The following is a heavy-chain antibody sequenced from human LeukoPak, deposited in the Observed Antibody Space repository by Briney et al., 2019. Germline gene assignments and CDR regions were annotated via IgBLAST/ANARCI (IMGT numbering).Heavy chain of an antibody. Sequence: GGSLRLSCAASGFTFSSYSMNWARQAPGKGLEWVSSISSSSSYIYYADSVKGRFTISRDNAKNSLYLQMNSLRAEDTAVYYCARDNGYYYAGYWGQGTLVTVSS. D-gene: IGHD3-22*01. J-gene: IGHJ4*02. CDR2: ISSSSSYI. CDR1: GFTFSSYS. V-gene: IGHV3-21*01. CDR3: ARDNGYYYAGY.